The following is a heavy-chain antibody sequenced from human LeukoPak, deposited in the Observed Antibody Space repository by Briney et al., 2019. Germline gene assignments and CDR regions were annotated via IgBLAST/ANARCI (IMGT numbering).Heavy chain of an antibody. Sequence: GGSLRLSCATSGFTFSRHWMSWVRQAPGKGPEWVANIKQDGSERYYEHSVKGRFTISRDNAKNSLYLQMNSLRAEDTAVYYCARDGGYSTDLDYWGQGILVTVSS. CDR3: ARDGGYSTDLDY. CDR1: GFTFSRHW. V-gene: IGHV3-7*01. J-gene: IGHJ4*02. D-gene: IGHD4-11*01. CDR2: IKQDGSER.